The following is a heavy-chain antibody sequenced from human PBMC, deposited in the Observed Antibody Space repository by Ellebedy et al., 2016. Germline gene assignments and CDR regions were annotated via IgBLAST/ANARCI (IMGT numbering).Heavy chain of an antibody. D-gene: IGHD3-10*01. CDR3: ARVGSGSYQRPLLDY. CDR1: GGSISSGDYY. J-gene: IGHJ4*02. CDR2: IYYSGST. Sequence: SETLSLXXTVSGGSISSGDYYWSWIRQPPGKGLEWIGYIYYSGSTYYNPSLKSRVTISVDTSKNQFSLKLSSVTAADTAVYYCARVGSGSYQRPLLDYWGQGTLVTVSS. V-gene: IGHV4-30-4*01.